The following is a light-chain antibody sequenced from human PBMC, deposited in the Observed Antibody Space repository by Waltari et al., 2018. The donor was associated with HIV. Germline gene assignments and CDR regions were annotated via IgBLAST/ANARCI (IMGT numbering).Light chain of an antibody. J-gene: IGLJ3*02. V-gene: IGLV3-10*01. CDR2: EDS. CDR1: ALPKRY. CDR3: YSRDSSGNSWV. Sequence: SYELTQPPSVSVSPGQTARITCSGDALPKRYAYWYQQKSGQAPVLVIYEDSKRASGIPERFSGSSSGTMGTLTISGAQVEDEADYYCYSRDSSGNSWVFGGGTKLTVL.